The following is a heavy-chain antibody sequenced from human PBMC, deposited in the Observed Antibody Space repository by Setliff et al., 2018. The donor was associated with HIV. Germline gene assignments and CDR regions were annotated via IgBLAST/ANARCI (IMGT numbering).Heavy chain of an antibody. CDR1: GGSFSDNY. J-gene: IGHJ4*02. Sequence: SETLSLTCAVYGGSFSDNYWSWIRQSPGKGLEWIGSIYFNGNTYNNPYLKSRVIMSVDRSRSQLTLKVNSVTAADTATYYCARHVIGVVMFYSWGAFDYWGRRTQFTVSS. V-gene: IGHV4-34*01. CDR3: ARHVIGVVMFYSWGAFDY. D-gene: IGHD3-3*01. CDR2: IYFNGNT.